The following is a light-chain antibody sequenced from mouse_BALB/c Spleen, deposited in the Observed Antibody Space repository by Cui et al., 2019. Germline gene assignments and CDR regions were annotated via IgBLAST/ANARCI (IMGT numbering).Light chain of an antibody. CDR3: QQFWGTPFT. J-gene: IGKJ4*01. CDR1: ENIYSN. Sequence: DIQMTQSPASLSVSVGAPVTITCRASENIYSNLAWYQQKQGKSPQLLVYAATNLADGVPSRFSGSGSGTQYSLKINSLQSEDFGSYYCQQFWGTPFTFGAGTKLEIK. CDR2: AAT. V-gene: IGKV12-46*01.